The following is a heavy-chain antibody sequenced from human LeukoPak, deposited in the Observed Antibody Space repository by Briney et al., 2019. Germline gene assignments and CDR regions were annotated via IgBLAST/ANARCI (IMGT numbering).Heavy chain of an antibody. V-gene: IGHV4-38-2*02. J-gene: IGHJ4*02. CDR1: GYSISSGYY. CDR3: ARERYFDWFAFDY. D-gene: IGHD3-9*01. Sequence: SETLSLACAVSGYSISSGYYWGWIRQPPGKGLEWIGSIYHSGSTYYNPSLKSRVTISVDTSKNQSSLKLSSVTAADTAVYYCARERYFDWFAFDYWGQGTLVTVSS. CDR2: IYHSGST.